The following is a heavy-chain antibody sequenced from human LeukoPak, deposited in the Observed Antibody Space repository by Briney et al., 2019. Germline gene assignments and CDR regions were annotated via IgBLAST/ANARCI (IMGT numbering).Heavy chain of an antibody. CDR3: ARGLFDGSGALDY. CDR2: INPNSGGT. D-gene: IGHD3-10*01. Sequence: ASVKVSCKASGYTFTGYYMHWVRQAPGQGLEWMGWINPNSGGTNYAQKFQGRVTMTRDMSTSTVYMELSSLRSEDTAVYYCARGLFDGSGALDYWGQGTLVTVSS. V-gene: IGHV1-2*02. J-gene: IGHJ4*02. CDR1: GYTFTGYY.